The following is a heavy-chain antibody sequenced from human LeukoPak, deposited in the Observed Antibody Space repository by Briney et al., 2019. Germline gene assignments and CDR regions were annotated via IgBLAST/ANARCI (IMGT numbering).Heavy chain of an antibody. CDR3: VRDQPIGYSNGYPFDY. J-gene: IGHJ4*02. D-gene: IGHD5-18*01. Sequence: TGRSLRLSCAASGFTFSSYGMHWVRQAPGKGLEWVAVIWYDGSNKYYADSVKGRFTISRDNSKNTLYLQMNSLRAEDTAVYYCVRDQPIGYSNGYPFDYWGQGTLVTVSS. CDR2: IWYDGSNK. V-gene: IGHV3-33*01. CDR1: GFTFSSYG.